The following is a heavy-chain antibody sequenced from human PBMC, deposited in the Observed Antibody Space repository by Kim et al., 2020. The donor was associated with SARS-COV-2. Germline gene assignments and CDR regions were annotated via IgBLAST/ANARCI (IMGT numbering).Heavy chain of an antibody. V-gene: IGHV3-30*04. CDR2: ISYDGSNK. CDR1: GFTFSSYA. D-gene: IGHD3-10*01. CDR3: ARDYYGSGSSDAFDI. J-gene: IGHJ3*02. Sequence: GGSLRLSCAASGFTFSSYAMHWVRQAPGKGLEWVAVISYDGSNKYYADSVKGRFTISRDNSKNTLYLQMNSLRAEDTAVYYCARDYYGSGSSDAFDIWGQGTIDTVSS.